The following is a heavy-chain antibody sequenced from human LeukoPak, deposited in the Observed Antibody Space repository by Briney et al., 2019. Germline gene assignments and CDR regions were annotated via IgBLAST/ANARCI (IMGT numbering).Heavy chain of an antibody. CDR3: ARAHGFARGWFDP. Sequence: PSETLSLTCTVSGGSISSGGYYWSWIRQHPGKGLEWIGYIYYSGSTNYNPSLKSRVTISVDTSKNQFSLKLSSVTAADTAVYYCARAHGFARGWFDPWGQGTLVTVSS. D-gene: IGHD3-10*01. J-gene: IGHJ5*02. CDR1: GGSISSGGYY. CDR2: IYYSGST. V-gene: IGHV4-61*08.